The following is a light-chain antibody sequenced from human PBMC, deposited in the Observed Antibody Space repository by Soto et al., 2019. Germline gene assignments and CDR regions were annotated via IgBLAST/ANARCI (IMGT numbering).Light chain of an antibody. V-gene: IGKV2-28*01. CDR3: MQALQTSYT. J-gene: IGKJ2*01. CDR2: LGS. Sequence: DIVITPSTRSLPATPGEPACISCTSSQSLLHSNGYNYLDWYLQKPGQSPQLLIYLGSNRASGVPDRFSGSGSGTDFTLKISRVEAEDVGVYYCMQALQTSYTFGKG. CDR1: QSLLHSNGYNY.